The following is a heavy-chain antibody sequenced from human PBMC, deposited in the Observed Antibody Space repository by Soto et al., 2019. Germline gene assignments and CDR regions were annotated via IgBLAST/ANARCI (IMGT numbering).Heavy chain of an antibody. D-gene: IGHD4-4*01. CDR2: ISGSGGFT. Sequence: GEPLCLSCVVSRASISTLSMSWVRQPQGQGLEWVSVISGSGGFTYYADSVKGRFAISRDNAKNSWYLQMHSLRAEDKAVYYCGSCGVTSSFYSMDVWGQGTTVTVSS. J-gene: IGHJ6*02. CDR3: GSCGVTSSFYSMDV. CDR1: RASISTLS. V-gene: IGHV3-23*01.